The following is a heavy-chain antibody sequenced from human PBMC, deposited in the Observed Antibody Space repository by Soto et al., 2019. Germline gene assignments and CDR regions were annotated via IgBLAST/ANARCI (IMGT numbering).Heavy chain of an antibody. J-gene: IGHJ6*02. CDR1: GFTFSSYA. CDR2: ISYDGSNK. V-gene: IGHV3-30-3*01. Sequence: QVQLVESGGGVVQPWRSLRLSCAASGFTFSSYAMHWVRQAPGKGLEWVAVISYDGSNKYYADSVKGRFTISRDNSKNTLYLQMNSLRAEDTAVYYCARGVRRHYYYGMDVWGQGTTVTVSS. CDR3: ARGVRRHYYYGMDV.